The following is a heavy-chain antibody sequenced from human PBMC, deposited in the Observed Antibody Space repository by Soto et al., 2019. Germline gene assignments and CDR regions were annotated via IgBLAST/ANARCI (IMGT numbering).Heavy chain of an antibody. CDR2: IKSDGSST. D-gene: IGHD3-22*01. CDR1: GFTFSSYW. J-gene: IGHJ4*02. CDR3: TRPRYDGSGTAFDY. V-gene: IGHV3-74*01. Sequence: EVQLVESGGGLVQPGGSLRLSCAASGFTFSSYWMHWVRQVPGKGLVWVSRIKSDGSSTSYADSVKGRFTISRDNAKNTLYLQMNSLRAEDTAVYYCTRPRYDGSGTAFDYWGQGTLVTVSS.